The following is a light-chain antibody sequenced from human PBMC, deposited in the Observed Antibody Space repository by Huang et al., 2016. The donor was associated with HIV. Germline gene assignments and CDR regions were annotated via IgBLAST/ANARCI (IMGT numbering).Light chain of an antibody. Sequence: EVVMTQSPATLSVSPGERATLSCRASQNINSNVAWYQQKPGQTPRLLIYGASTRATGIPARFSGSGSGTEFTLTISSLQSEDFAVYYCQQYNNWPPVTFGQGTKLAIK. CDR3: QQYNNWPPVT. CDR1: QNINSN. CDR2: GAS. V-gene: IGKV3-15*01. J-gene: IGKJ2*01.